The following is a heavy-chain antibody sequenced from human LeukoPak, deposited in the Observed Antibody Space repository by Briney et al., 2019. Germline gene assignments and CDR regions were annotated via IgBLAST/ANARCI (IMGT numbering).Heavy chain of an antibody. D-gene: IGHD3-9*01. Sequence: GGSLRLSCAASGFTFSSYEMNWVRQAPGKGLEWVSYISSSGSTIYYAASVKGRFTISRDNAKNSLYLQMNSLRAEDTAVYYCARDAALYDITGYYYGMDVWGKGTTVTVSS. J-gene: IGHJ6*04. CDR2: ISSSGSTI. V-gene: IGHV3-48*03. CDR1: GFTFSSYE. CDR3: ARDAALYDITGYYYGMDV.